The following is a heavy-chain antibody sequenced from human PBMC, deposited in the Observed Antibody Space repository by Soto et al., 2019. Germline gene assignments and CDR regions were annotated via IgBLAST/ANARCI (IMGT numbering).Heavy chain of an antibody. J-gene: IGHJ4*02. D-gene: IGHD5-12*01. CDR3: AKDNSPYSGYNSFDY. CDR1: GFTFSSYV. Sequence: EVRLLESGGGLIQPGGSLRLSCAASGFTFSSYVMSWVRQAPGTGLEWVSGISGSGTNTYYADSVKGRFTISRDNCKNTLYLQMTSLRAEDTAEYYCAKDNSPYSGYNSFDYWGEGTLFTVSS. CDR2: ISGSGTNT. V-gene: IGHV3-23*01.